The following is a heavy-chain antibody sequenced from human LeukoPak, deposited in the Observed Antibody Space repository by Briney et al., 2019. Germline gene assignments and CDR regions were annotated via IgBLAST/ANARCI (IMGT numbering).Heavy chain of an antibody. CDR1: GFTFSSYW. Sequence: GGSLRLSRAASGFTFSSYWMSWVRQAPGKGLEWVANIKQDGSEKYYVDSVKGRFTISRDNAKNSLYLQMNSLRAEDTAVYYCARRVGYCNSNGCPPFDYWGQGTLVTVSS. V-gene: IGHV3-7*01. D-gene: IGHD2/OR15-2a*01. CDR3: ARRVGYCNSNGCPPFDY. J-gene: IGHJ4*02. CDR2: IKQDGSEK.